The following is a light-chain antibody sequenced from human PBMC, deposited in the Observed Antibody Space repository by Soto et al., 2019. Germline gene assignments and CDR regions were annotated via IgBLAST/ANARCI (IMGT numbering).Light chain of an antibody. J-gene: IGKJ1*01. Sequence: DIMMTQSPDSLAVSLGERATINCKSSQSVLYSSNNKNYLAWYQQKPGQPPKLLISWASTRETGVPDRFSGSGSGADFSLTISSLQAEDVAVYYCQEYHTTPQTFGQGTKVEIK. V-gene: IGKV4-1*01. CDR2: WAS. CDR3: QEYHTTPQT. CDR1: QSVLYSSNNKNY.